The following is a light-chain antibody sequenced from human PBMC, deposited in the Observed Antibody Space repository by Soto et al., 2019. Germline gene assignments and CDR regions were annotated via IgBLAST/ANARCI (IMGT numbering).Light chain of an antibody. V-gene: IGKV3D-15*01. CDR1: QSVSNY. CDR2: DAS. Sequence: EIVMTQSPATLSVSPGERATLSCRASQSVSNYLAWYQHKPGQAPRLLIYDASNRATGIPARFSGSGSGTEFTLTVSSLQSEDFAVYYCQQYIKWPITFGQGTRLEIK. J-gene: IGKJ5*01. CDR3: QQYIKWPIT.